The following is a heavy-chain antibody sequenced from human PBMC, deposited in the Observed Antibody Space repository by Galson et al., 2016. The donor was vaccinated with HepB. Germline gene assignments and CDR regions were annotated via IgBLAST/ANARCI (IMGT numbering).Heavy chain of an antibody. D-gene: IGHD3-10*01. Sequence: ETLSLTCTVSGGSVSSGSFYWSWIRQPPGKGLEWIGYIYYTGSTNYNPSLKSRVSITVETSKNQFSLKLSSVTAADTAVYYCARVKRWGSGTPIDPWGQGTLVTVSS. CDR3: ARVKRWGSGTPIDP. CDR2: IYYTGST. J-gene: IGHJ5*02. CDR1: GGSVSSGSFY. V-gene: IGHV4-61*01.